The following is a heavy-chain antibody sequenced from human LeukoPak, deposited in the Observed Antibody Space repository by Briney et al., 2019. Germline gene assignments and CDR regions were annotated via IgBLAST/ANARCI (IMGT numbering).Heavy chain of an antibody. CDR3: ANGVEYDSSGYWNY. D-gene: IGHD3-22*01. Sequence: PGGSLRLSCAASGFTFRNYAMTWVRQAQGKGLEGVSAISGSGGSTYYADSVKGRFTISRDNPKNTLYLQMNSLRAEDTAVYYCANGVEYDSSGYWNYWGQGTLVTVSS. CDR2: ISGSGGST. J-gene: IGHJ4*02. CDR1: GFTFRNYA. V-gene: IGHV3-23*01.